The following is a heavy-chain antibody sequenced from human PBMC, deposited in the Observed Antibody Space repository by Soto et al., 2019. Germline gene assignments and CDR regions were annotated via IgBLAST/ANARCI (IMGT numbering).Heavy chain of an antibody. CDR1: GASIITDNYF. Sequence: SETLSLTCTVSGASIITDNYFWVWIRQSPRRGLELIGSISYSGRTYDNPSLQSRVTISIDSSKNQFSLKLTSVTTADTAVYYCARRRASDYGGNHHPYYFDRWGQGALVTVSS. V-gene: IGHV4-39*01. CDR3: ARRRASDYGGNHHPYYFDR. J-gene: IGHJ4*02. D-gene: IGHD4-17*01. CDR2: ISYSGRT.